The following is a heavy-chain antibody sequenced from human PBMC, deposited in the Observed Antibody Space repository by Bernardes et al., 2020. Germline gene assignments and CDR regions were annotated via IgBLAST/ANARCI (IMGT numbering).Heavy chain of an antibody. CDR1: EFTFSNCA. Sequence: GSLRLSCAASEFTFSNCAMSWVRQAPGKGLEWVSAISGSGGSTFYADSVKGRFTISRDNSKNTLFLQMNSLRAEDTAVYYCAKGSLRFLMYYFEYWGQGTLVTVSS. J-gene: IGHJ4*02. CDR2: ISGSGGST. D-gene: IGHD3-3*01. V-gene: IGHV3-23*01. CDR3: AKGSLRFLMYYFEY.